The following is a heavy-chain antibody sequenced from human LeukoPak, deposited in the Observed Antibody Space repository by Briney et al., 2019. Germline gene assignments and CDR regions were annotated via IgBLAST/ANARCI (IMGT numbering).Heavy chain of an antibody. CDR3: ARDLDYVFVY. Sequence: SETLSLTCAVYGGSFSGYYWSWIRQPPGKGLEWIGEINHSGSTNYNPSLKSRVTISVGTSKNQFSLKLRSVTAADTAVYYCARDLDYVFVYWGQGTLVTVSS. D-gene: IGHD3-10*02. CDR2: INHSGST. CDR1: GGSFSGYY. V-gene: IGHV4-34*01. J-gene: IGHJ4*02.